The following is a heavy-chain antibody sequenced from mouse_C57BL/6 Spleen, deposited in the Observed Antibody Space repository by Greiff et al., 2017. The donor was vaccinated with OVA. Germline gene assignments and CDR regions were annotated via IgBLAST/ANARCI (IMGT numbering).Heavy chain of an antibody. D-gene: IGHD1-1*01. CDR2: ISSGSSTI. V-gene: IGHV5-17*01. CDR3: ARNGILRYPWFAY. CDR1: GFTFSDYG. Sequence: EVQRVESGGGLVKPGESLKLSCAASGFTFSDYGMHWVRQAPEKGLEWVAYISSGSSTIYYADTVKGRFTISRDNAKNTLFLQMTSLRSEDTAMYYCARNGILRYPWFAYWGQGTLVTVSA. J-gene: IGHJ3*01.